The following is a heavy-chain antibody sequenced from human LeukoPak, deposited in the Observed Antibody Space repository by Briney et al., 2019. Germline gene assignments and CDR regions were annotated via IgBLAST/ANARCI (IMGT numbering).Heavy chain of an antibody. CDR2: ISSSSSYI. J-gene: IGHJ6*02. CDR1: GFTFSSYS. D-gene: IGHD3-3*01. Sequence: GGSLRLSCAASGFTFSSYSMNWVRQAPGKGLEWASSISSSSSYIYYADSVKGRFTISRDNAKNSLYLQMNSLRAEDTAVYYCARDGAYYDFWSGYYPHYYGMDVWGQGTTVTVSS. CDR3: ARDGAYYDFWSGYYPHYYGMDV. V-gene: IGHV3-21*01.